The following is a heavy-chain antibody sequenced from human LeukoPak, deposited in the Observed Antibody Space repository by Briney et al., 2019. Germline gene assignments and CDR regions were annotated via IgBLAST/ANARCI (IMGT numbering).Heavy chain of an antibody. Sequence: GGSLRLSCAASGFTFTNYAMTWVRQAPGKGLEWVSGISEGVGNTYYADSVKGRFTISRDHSKNTLYLQMNSLRAEDAALYYCAKREKGTTGRFFDYWGQGTLVTVSS. V-gene: IGHV3-23*01. J-gene: IGHJ4*02. CDR1: GFTFTNYA. CDR3: AKREKGTTGRFFDY. CDR2: ISEGVGNT. D-gene: IGHD4-17*01.